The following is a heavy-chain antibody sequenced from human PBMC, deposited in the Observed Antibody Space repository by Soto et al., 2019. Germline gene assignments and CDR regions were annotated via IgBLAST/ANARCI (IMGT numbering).Heavy chain of an antibody. CDR3: ARDGSIAVAGFAY. V-gene: IGHV3-33*08. CDR2: IWYDGSNK. CDR1: GFTFSSYE. Sequence: PGGSLRLSCAASGFTFSSYEMNWVRQAPGKGLEWVAVIWYDGSNKYYADSAKGRFTISRDNSKNTLYLQMNSLRAEDTAVYYCARDGSIAVAGFAYWGQGTLVTVSS. D-gene: IGHD6-19*01. J-gene: IGHJ4*02.